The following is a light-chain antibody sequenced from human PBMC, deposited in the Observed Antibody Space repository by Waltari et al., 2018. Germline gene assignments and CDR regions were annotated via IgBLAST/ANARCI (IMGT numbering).Light chain of an antibody. Sequence: DIVMTQSPDSLAVSLGERATINCKSSQSVLYSSNNKNYLAWYQQKPGQPPKLLIYWASTRESGVPDRFSGSGSGTDFTLTISSLQAEDVAVYYCQQYFCTPFTFGGGTKVEIK. CDR2: WAS. CDR1: QSVLYSSNNKNY. CDR3: QQYFCTPFT. J-gene: IGKJ4*01. V-gene: IGKV4-1*01.